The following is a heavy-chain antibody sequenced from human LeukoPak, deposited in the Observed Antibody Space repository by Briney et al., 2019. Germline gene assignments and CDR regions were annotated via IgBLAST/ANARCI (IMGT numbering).Heavy chain of an antibody. CDR2: ISWNSGSI. CDR1: GFTFADYA. D-gene: IGHD2-15*01. V-gene: IGHV3-9*01. Sequence: GGSLRLSCAASGFTFADYAMHWARQAPGKGLEWVSGISWNSGSIGYADSVKGRFTISRDNAKNSLYLQMNSLRAEDTALYYCAKESGGDYGDYWGQGTLVTVSS. J-gene: IGHJ4*02. CDR3: AKESGGDYGDY.